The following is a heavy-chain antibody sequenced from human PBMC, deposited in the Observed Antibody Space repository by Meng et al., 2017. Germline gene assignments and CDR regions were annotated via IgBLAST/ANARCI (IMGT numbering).Heavy chain of an antibody. Sequence: GESLKISCAASGFTFSSYAMSWVRQAPGKGLEWVSAISGSGGSTYYADSVKGRFTISRDNSKNTLYLQMNSLRAEDTAVYYCARDFEQWLVLGYFQHWGQGTLVTVSS. CDR3: ARDFEQWLVLGYFQH. D-gene: IGHD6-19*01. CDR2: ISGSGGST. J-gene: IGHJ1*01. V-gene: IGHV3-23*01. CDR1: GFTFSSYA.